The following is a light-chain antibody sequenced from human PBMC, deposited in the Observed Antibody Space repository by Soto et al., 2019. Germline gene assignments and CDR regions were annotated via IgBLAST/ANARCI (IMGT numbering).Light chain of an antibody. CDR3: QQYYTSPLT. CDR1: QSVSSSY. CDR2: GAS. Sequence: EIVLTQSPGTMSLSPGERATLSCRASQSVSSSYLVWYQQKPGQAPRLLIYGASSRATGIPDRFSGSGSGTDFTLTSSRLEPEDFAVYFCQQYYTSPLTFVGGTKVEIK. V-gene: IGKV3-20*01. J-gene: IGKJ4*02.